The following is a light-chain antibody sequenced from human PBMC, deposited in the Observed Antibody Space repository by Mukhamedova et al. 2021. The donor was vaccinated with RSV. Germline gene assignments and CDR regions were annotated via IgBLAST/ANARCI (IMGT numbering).Light chain of an antibody. CDR2: GPS. V-gene: IGKV1-5*03. CDR3: QQYDTFSGSS. J-gene: IGKJ2*03. Sequence: WYQRRVHGKVPSLLISGPSTLESGVPSRFSASGSGTEFTLTISSLQPDDFATYYCQQYDTFSGSSFGQGTKLEIK.